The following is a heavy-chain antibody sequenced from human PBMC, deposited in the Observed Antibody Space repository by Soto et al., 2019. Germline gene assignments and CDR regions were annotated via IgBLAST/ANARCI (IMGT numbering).Heavy chain of an antibody. CDR3: ARAGDWNYVQDF. V-gene: IGHV3-53*01. J-gene: IGHJ4*02. CDR2: IYTRGTT. Sequence: GGSLRLSCSASGFSVNNNYMTWVRQAPGRRPEWVAVIYTRGTTHYADFATGRFTFSRDNSKNTLYLQMDSLTDEDSGVYFCARAGDWNYVQDFWGQGTLVTVSS. CDR1: GFSVNNNY. D-gene: IGHD1-1*01.